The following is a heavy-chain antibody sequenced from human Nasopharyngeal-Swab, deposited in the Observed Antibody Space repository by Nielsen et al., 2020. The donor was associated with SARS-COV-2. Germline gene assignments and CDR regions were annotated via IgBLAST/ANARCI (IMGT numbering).Heavy chain of an antibody. CDR3: AKDLAEPYYDFWNGYLGFPRWFDP. CDR2: ISYDGSNK. Sequence: GESLKISCAASGFTFSSYGMHWVRQAPVKGLEWVAVISYDGSNKYYADSVKGRFTISRDNSKNTLYLQMNSLRAEDTAVYYCAKDLAEPYYDFWNGYLGFPRWFDPWGQGTLVTVSS. D-gene: IGHD3-3*01. J-gene: IGHJ5*02. V-gene: IGHV3-30*18. CDR1: GFTFSSYG.